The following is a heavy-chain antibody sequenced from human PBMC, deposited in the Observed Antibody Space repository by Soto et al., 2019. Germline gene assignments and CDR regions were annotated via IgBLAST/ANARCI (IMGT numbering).Heavy chain of an antibody. CDR2: IGTAGDT. D-gene: IGHD2-15*01. CDR1: GFTFSSYD. Sequence: GGSLRLSCAASGFTFSSYDMHWVRQATGKGLEWVSAIGTAGDTYYPGSVKGRFTISRENAKNSLYLQMNSLRAEDTAVYYCARAGGGGSQHYYYYGMDVWGQGTTVTVSS. J-gene: IGHJ6*02. V-gene: IGHV3-13*01. CDR3: ARAGGGGSQHYYYYGMDV.